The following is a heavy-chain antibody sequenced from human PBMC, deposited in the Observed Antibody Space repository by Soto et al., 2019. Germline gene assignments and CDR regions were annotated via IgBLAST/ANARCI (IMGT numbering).Heavy chain of an antibody. J-gene: IGHJ6*02. D-gene: IGHD3-3*01. CDR1: GSTFSSYG. Sequence: PGGSLRLSCAASGSTFSSYGMHWVRQAPGKGLEWVAVIWYDGSNKYYADSVKGRFTISRDNSKNTLYLQMNSLRAEDTAVYYCAREYYDLWASYYYGMDVWGQGTTVTVSS. CDR2: IWYDGSNK. V-gene: IGHV3-33*01. CDR3: AREYYDLWASYYYGMDV.